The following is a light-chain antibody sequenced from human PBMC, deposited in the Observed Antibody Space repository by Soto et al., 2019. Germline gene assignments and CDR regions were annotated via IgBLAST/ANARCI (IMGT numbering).Light chain of an antibody. CDR3: ATWDDSLL. V-gene: IGLV1-44*01. Sequence: QSVLTQPPSASGTPGQRVTISCSGSSSNIGVNLVNWYQQFPGTAPKLLIYSNNQRPSGVPDRFSGSKSDTSASLAISGLQSEDEADYYCATWDDSLLFGGGTKLTVL. CDR1: SSNIGVNL. J-gene: IGLJ2*01. CDR2: SNN.